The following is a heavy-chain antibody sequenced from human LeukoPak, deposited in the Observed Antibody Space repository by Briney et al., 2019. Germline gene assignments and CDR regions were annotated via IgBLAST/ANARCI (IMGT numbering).Heavy chain of an antibody. Sequence: QTGGSLRLSCAASGFTFSSYGMSWVRQAPGKGLEWVSAISGSGGSTYYADSVKGRFTISRDNAKNSLYLQMNTLRAEDTAVYYCARVGAWEACDYWSQGTLVAVSS. D-gene: IGHD3-10*01. CDR3: ARVGAWEACDY. V-gene: IGHV3-23*01. J-gene: IGHJ4*02. CDR1: GFTFSSYG. CDR2: ISGSGGST.